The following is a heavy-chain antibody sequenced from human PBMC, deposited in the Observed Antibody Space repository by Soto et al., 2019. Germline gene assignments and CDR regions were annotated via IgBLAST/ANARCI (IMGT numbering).Heavy chain of an antibody. CDR1: GGTFSSYA. Sequence: QVQLVQSGAEVKKPGSSAKVSCKASGGTFSSYAISWVRQAPGQGLEWMGGIIPIFGTANYAQKFQGRATITADKSTSTAYMELSSLRSEDTAVYYCATVNLYSYGYSRYYFDYWGQGTLVTVSS. CDR2: IIPIFGTA. V-gene: IGHV1-69*06. J-gene: IGHJ4*02. CDR3: ATVNLYSYGYSRYYFDY. D-gene: IGHD5-18*01.